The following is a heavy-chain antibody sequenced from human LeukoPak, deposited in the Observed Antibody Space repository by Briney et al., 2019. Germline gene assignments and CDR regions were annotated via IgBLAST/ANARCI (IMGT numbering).Heavy chain of an antibody. CDR1: GFTFRNYW. J-gene: IGHJ4*02. CDR3: ASGTLLQHRKTVFSAFDY. CDR2: IKQDGSEI. Sequence: GSLRLSCAASGFTFRNYWMNWVRQAPGKGLEWVANIKQDGSEIYYVDSVKGRFTISRDNAKASLYLQMNSLRAEDTAVYFCASGTLLQHRKTVFSAFDYWGQGTLVTVSS. V-gene: IGHV3-7*01. D-gene: IGHD3-22*01.